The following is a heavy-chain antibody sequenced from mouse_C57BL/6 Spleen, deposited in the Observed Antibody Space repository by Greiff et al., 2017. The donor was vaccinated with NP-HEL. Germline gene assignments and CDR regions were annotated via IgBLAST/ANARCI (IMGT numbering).Heavy chain of an antibody. CDR1: GYSITSGYY. D-gene: IGHD2-1*01. J-gene: IGHJ4*01. Sequence: ESGPGLVKPSQSLSLTCSVTGYSITSGYYWNWIRQFPGNKLEWMGYISYDGSNNYNPSLKNRISITRDTSKNQFFLKLNSVTTEDTATYYCAREGGNYYYYAMDYWGQGTSVTVSS. CDR2: ISYDGSN. CDR3: AREGGNYYYYAMDY. V-gene: IGHV3-6*01.